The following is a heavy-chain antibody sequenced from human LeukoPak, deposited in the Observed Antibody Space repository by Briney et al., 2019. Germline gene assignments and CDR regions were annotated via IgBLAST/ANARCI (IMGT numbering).Heavy chain of an antibody. CDR1: GFTFSSYV. Sequence: GRSLRLSCAASGFTFSSYVMHWVRQAPGKGLECVAVISNDGSDKYYADSVKGRFTISRDNSKNTLYLQMNSLRAEGTALYYCARDGGYSRGWTYGAGDYWGQGTLVTVSS. CDR3: ARDGGYSRGWTYGAGDY. D-gene: IGHD6-19*01. J-gene: IGHJ4*02. V-gene: IGHV3-30*04. CDR2: ISNDGSDK.